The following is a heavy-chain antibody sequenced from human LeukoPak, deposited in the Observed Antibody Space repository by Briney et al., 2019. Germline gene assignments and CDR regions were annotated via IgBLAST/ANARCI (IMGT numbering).Heavy chain of an antibody. CDR2: IYYSGST. J-gene: IGHJ4*02. V-gene: IGHV4-34*01. D-gene: IGHD3-22*01. CDR1: GGSFNEYH. CDR3: ARHAVDSSAYYLDYFDY. Sequence: SETLSLTCAVYGGSFNEYHWSWIRQPPGKRLEWIGSIYYSGSTSYNPSLKSRVTISVDASKDQLSLKLNSVTAADTAVYYCARHAVDSSAYYLDYFDYWGQGTLVTVSS.